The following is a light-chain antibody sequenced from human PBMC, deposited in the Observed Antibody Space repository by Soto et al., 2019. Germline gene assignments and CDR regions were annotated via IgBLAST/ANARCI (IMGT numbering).Light chain of an antibody. Sequence: EIVMTQSPATLSVSPGERATLSCRASQSVSSNLAWYQQKPGQAPRLLIYGASTRATGIPARFSGSGAGTEFTLTNISLQSEDFAVYYCQQYNNWLMYTFGQGTKLEIK. J-gene: IGKJ2*01. CDR3: QQYNNWLMYT. V-gene: IGKV3-15*01. CDR1: QSVSSN. CDR2: GAS.